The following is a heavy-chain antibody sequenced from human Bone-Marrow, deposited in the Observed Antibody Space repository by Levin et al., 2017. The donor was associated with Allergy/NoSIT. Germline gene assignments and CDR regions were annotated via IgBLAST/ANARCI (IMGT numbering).Heavy chain of an antibody. D-gene: IGHD1-26*01. CDR3: AKVEPEGAAKIHYNYAVDV. CDR1: GFTFNDYA. CDR2: ISWNSGTI. J-gene: IGHJ6*02. V-gene: IGHV3-9*01. Sequence: GGSLRLSCLASGFTFNDYAMHWVRQAPGKGLEWVSGISWNSGTIVYADSVKGRFTISRDNAENSVYLQMNSLRAEDTALYYCAKVEPEGAAKIHYNYAVDVWGQGTTVTVSS.